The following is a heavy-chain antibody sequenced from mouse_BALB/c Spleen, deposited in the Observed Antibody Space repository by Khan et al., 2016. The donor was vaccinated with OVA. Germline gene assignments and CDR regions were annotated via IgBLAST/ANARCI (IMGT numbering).Heavy chain of an antibody. CDR3: ARSLYYSYGYALDC. CDR2: ISSTGGT. J-gene: IGHJ4*01. D-gene: IGHD2-14*01. V-gene: IGHV3-2*02. Sequence: EVQLVESGPGLVKPSQSLSLTCTVTGYSITSDYAWNWIRQFPGNKLDWMGYISSTGGTRYNPSLKSRISITRDTSKNQFFLQLKSVTAEDTATYYCARSLYYSYGYALDCWGRGTLVTVSS. CDR1: GYSITSDYA.